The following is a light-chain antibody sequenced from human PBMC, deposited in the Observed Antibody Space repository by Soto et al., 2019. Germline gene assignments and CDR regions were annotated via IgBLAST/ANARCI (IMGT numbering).Light chain of an antibody. Sequence: QLVLTQPPSVSGAPGQRVTISCTGSSSNIGAGYDVQWYQQLPGTAPKLLIYGDTNRPSGVPDRFSGSNSGTSASLAITGLQAEDESDYYCQSHDSSLSGSVFGGGTKLTVL. V-gene: IGLV1-40*01. CDR3: QSHDSSLSGSV. J-gene: IGLJ3*02. CDR2: GDT. CDR1: SSNIGAGYD.